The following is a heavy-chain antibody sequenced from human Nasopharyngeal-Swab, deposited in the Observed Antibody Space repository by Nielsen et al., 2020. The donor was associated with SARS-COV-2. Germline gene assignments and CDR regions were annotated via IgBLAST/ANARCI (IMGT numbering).Heavy chain of an antibody. Sequence: AETLSLTCTAPGGSISSYNWSWIRQPPGKGLEWIGYIYDSGSTNYNPSLKSRVTISVDTTKNQFSLKLSSVTDADTAVYYCARGIKWAGWFDPWGQGTLVTVSS. V-gene: IGHV4-59*13. CDR3: ARGIKWAGWFDP. D-gene: IGHD1-26*01. CDR1: GGSISSYN. CDR2: IYDSGST. J-gene: IGHJ5*02.